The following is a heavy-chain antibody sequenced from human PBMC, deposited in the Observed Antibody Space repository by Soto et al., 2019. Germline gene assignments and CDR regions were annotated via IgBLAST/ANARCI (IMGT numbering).Heavy chain of an antibody. CDR1: GGSISSYY. D-gene: IGHD2-2*01. CDR2: IYYSATT. V-gene: IGHV4-59*01. Sequence: PSETLSLTCTVSGGSISSYYWSWIRQPPGKGLEWIGYIYYSATTNYNPSLKSRVTISVDTSKNQFSLKLTSVTAADTAVYYCARALGGPAGHITWFDHWGQGTLVTVSS. J-gene: IGHJ5*01. CDR3: ARALGGPAGHITWFDH.